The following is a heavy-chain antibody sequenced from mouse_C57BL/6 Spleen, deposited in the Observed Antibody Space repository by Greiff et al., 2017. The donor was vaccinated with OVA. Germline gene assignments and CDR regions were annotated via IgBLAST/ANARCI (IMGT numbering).Heavy chain of an antibody. J-gene: IGHJ3*01. D-gene: IGHD1-1*01. CDR3: ARPYGSSYDWFAY. V-gene: IGHV1-18*01. CDR1: GYTFTDYN. Sequence: VQLQQSGPELVKPGASVKIPCKASGYTFTDYNMDWAKQSHGTSLEWIGDINPNNGGTIYNQKFKGKATLTVDKSSSTAYMELRSLTSEDTAVYYCARPYGSSYDWFAYWGQGTLVTVSA. CDR2: INPNNGGT.